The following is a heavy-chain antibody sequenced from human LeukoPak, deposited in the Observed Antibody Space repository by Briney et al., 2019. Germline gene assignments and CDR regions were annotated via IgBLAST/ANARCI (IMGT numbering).Heavy chain of an antibody. V-gene: IGHV4-31*03. J-gene: IGHJ4*02. CDR2: IYYSGST. CDR3: AVKAGYSGYY. D-gene: IGHD5-12*01. CDR1: GVSISSGGYY. Sequence: SETLSLTCTVSGVSISSGGYYWSWIRQHPGKGLEWIGYIYYSGSTYYNPSLKSRVTISVDTSNNQFSLKLSSVTAADTAVYYCAVKAGYSGYYWGQGTLVTVSS.